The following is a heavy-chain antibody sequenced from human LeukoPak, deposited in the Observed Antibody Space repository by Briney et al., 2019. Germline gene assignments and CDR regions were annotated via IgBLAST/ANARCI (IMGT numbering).Heavy chain of an antibody. CDR1: GGSISSGSYY. J-gene: IGHJ4*02. CDR2: IYTSGST. V-gene: IGHV4-61*02. D-gene: IGHD3-10*01. CDR3: ARASPPFGELPDY. Sequence: PSETLSLTCTVSGGSISSGSYYWGWIRKPAGKGLEWIGRIYTSGSTNYNPSLKSRFTISVDTSKNQFSLKLSYVTAADTAVYHCARASPPFGELPDYWGQGTLVTVSS.